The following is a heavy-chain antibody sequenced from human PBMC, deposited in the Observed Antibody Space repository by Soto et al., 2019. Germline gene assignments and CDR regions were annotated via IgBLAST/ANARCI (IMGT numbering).Heavy chain of an antibody. D-gene: IGHD1-26*01. CDR2: ISYDGSNK. CDR1: GFNIRGYG. V-gene: IGHV3-30*18. Sequence: AGGSQRLSCAAAGFNIRGYGMHWVSQETGKGLEWVAVISYDGSNKYYADSVKGRFTISRDNSKNTLYLQMNSLRAEDTAVYYCAKINVGATPTPREYYYYGMDVWGQGTTVTVSS. CDR3: AKINVGATPTPREYYYYGMDV. J-gene: IGHJ6*02.